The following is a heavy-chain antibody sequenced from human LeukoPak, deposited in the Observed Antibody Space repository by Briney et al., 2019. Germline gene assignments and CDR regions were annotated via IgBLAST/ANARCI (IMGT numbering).Heavy chain of an antibody. V-gene: IGHV4-34*01. CDR2: INHSGST. CDR1: GGSFSGYY. J-gene: IGHJ4*02. D-gene: IGHD5-18*01. Sequence: SETLSLTCAVYGGSFSGYYWSWIRQPPGKGLEWIGEINHSGSTNYNPSLKSRVTISVDTSKNQFSLKLSSVTAADTAVYYCAREGGYSYDWGQGTLVTVSS. CDR3: AREGGYSYD.